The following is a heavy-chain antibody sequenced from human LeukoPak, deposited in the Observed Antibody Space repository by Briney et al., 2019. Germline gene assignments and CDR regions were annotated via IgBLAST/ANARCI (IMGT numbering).Heavy chain of an antibody. Sequence: PGGSLRLSCAASGFTFSSNWMHWVRQGPGKGLVWVSRINPDGSRTDYAESVKGRFPISRDNAKNTLSLEMNSLGDEDTAVYYCSRDFNGRNDFWGQGTLVTVSS. V-gene: IGHV3-74*01. CDR1: GFTFSSNW. D-gene: IGHD1-14*01. CDR3: SRDFNGRNDF. J-gene: IGHJ4*02. CDR2: INPDGSRT.